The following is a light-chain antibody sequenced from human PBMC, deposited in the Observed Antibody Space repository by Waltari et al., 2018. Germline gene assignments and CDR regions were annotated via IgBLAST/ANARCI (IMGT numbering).Light chain of an antibody. CDR2: KAS. CDR1: QSIRSW. V-gene: IGKV1-5*03. J-gene: IGKJ1*01. CDR3: QQYNSYSRT. Sequence: DIQMTQSPSTLSASVGDRVTITCRASQSIRSWLAWYQQKPGKAPKHLIYKASSLESGVPSRFIGSESGTEFTLTISSLQPDDFATYYCQQYNSYSRTFGQGTKVEIK.